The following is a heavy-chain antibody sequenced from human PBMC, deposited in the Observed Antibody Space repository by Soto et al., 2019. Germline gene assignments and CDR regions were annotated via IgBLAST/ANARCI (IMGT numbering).Heavy chain of an antibody. CDR1: GGSISSYY. CDR3: ASGSRYYYDSSGYYNY. CDR2: IYYSGST. Sequence: PSETLSVTCTVSGGSISSYYWSWIRQPPGKGLEWIGYIYYSGSTNYNPSLKSRVTISVDTSKNQFSLKLSSVTAADTAVYYCASGSRYYYDSSGYYNYWGQGTLVTVSS. V-gene: IGHV4-59*01. D-gene: IGHD3-22*01. J-gene: IGHJ4*02.